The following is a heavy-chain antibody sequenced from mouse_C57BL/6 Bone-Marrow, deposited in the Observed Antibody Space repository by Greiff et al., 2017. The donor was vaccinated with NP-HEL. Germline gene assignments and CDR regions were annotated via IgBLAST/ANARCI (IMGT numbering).Heavy chain of an antibody. D-gene: IGHD2-2*01. J-gene: IGHJ3*01. Sequence: QVQLQQSGAELVRPGSSVKLSCKASGYTFTSYWMDWVKQRPGQGLEWIGNIYPSDSETHYNQKFKDKATLTVDKSSSTAYMQLSSLTSEDSAVYYCAREGTMVTTRKVWFAYWGQGTLVTVSA. CDR1: GYTFTSYW. V-gene: IGHV1-61*01. CDR2: IYPSDSET. CDR3: AREGTMVTTRKVWFAY.